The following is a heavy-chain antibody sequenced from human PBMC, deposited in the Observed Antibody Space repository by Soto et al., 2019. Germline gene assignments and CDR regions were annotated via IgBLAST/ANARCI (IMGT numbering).Heavy chain of an antibody. V-gene: IGHV3-23*01. CDR3: AKEIVAGAYVETSAFDL. J-gene: IGHJ4*01. CDR2: IDGSGGYR. D-gene: IGHD3-22*01. CDR1: GFTFGGNS. Sequence: EVQLLESGGDLVQPGGSLRLSCAASGFTFGGNSMAWVRQAPGTGLEWVSVIDGSGGYRSFADSVKGRFTISRDNSKNTLYLQMDRLRVEDTARYFCAKEIVAGAYVETSAFDLWGHVALVTVSS.